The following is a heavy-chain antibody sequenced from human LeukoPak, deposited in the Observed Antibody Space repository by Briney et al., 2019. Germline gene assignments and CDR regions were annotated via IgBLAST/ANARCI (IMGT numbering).Heavy chain of an antibody. V-gene: IGHV3-7*01. D-gene: IGHD4/OR15-4a*01. CDR2: IKQEGGEK. J-gene: IGHJ4*02. CDR1: GFTFRSHW. Sequence: PGGSLRLSCAASGFTFRSHWMSWVRQAPGKGLEWVASIKQEGGEKYYVDSVKGRFTVSRDNAQNSLYLQMNSLRGEDTAVYYCARLKRDRTIYDCWGQGNPVTVSS. CDR3: ARLKRDRTIYDC.